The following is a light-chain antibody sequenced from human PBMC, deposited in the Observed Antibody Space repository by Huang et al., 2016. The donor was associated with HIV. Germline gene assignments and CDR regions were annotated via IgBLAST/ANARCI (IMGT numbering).Light chain of an antibody. V-gene: IGKV3-15*01. J-gene: IGKJ1*01. Sequence: EILMTQSPATLSVSPGERATLSCRTSQSVSRNLAWYQQKAGQAPRLLFYGVSIRANGVPARFSGSGSGTEFTLTISSLQSEDFAVYYCQQYNNWPPRVTFGQGTKVEIK. CDR1: QSVSRN. CDR2: GVS. CDR3: QQYNNWPPRVT.